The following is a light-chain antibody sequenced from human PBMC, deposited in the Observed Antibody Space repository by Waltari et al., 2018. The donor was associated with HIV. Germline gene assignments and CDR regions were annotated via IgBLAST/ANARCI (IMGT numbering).Light chain of an antibody. V-gene: IGKV3-15*01. CDR2: GAS. J-gene: IGKJ1*01. CDR3: QQYNNWPPWT. CDR1: QSVSSN. Sequence: ERVMTQSPATLSVSPGDTATLSCRASQSVSSNLAWYQHKPGQGPRLPIYGASTRATGIPGRFSGSGSGTDFTLIISSLQSEDSGVYYCQQYNNWPPWTFGQGTKVEIK.